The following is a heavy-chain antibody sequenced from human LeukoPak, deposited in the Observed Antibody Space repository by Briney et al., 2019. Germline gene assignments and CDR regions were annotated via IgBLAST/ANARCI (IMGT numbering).Heavy chain of an antibody. D-gene: IGHD6-13*01. CDR2: ISWNSGSI. V-gene: IGHV3-9*01. CDR1: GFTFDDYA. Sequence: GRSLRLSCAASGFTFDDYAMHWVRQAPGKGLEWVSGISWNSGSIGYADSVKGRFTISRDNAKSSLYLQMNSLRAEDTALYYCAKGIAAGNHDAFDIWGQGTIVTVSS. J-gene: IGHJ3*02. CDR3: AKGIAAGNHDAFDI.